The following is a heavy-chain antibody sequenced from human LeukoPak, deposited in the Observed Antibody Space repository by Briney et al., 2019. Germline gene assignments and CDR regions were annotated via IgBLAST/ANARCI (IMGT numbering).Heavy chain of an antibody. J-gene: IGHJ4*02. Sequence: SETLSLTCAVYGGSFSGYYWSWIRQPPGKGLEWIGEINHSGSTNYNPSLKSRVTISVDTSKSQFSLKLSSVTAADTAVYYCARTALYYYDSSGYYTFDYWGQGTLVTVSS. V-gene: IGHV4-34*01. CDR1: GGSFSGYY. CDR2: INHSGST. CDR3: ARTALYYYDSSGYYTFDY. D-gene: IGHD3-22*01.